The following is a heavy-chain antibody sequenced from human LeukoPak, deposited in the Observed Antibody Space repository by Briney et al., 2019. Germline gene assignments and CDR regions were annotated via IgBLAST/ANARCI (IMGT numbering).Heavy chain of an antibody. V-gene: IGHV3-23*01. Sequence: PGGSLRLSCAASGFTFSSYAMSSVRQAPGKGLEWVSAISGSGGSTYYADSVKGRFTISRDNSKNTLYLQMNSLRAEDTALYYCARNWANRYFDYWGQGTLVTVSS. CDR2: ISGSGGST. D-gene: IGHD2-8*01. J-gene: IGHJ4*02. CDR3: ARNWANRYFDY. CDR1: GFTFSSYA.